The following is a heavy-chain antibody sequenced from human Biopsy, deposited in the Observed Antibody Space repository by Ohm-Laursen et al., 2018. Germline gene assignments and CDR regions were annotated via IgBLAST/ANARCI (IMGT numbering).Heavy chain of an antibody. CDR1: GGPIDSYY. Sequence: SETLSLTCTVSGGPIDSYYWSWIRQPPGKALEWIGYIYFTGRTSYNPSLKSRVTMSVNTSKNRFSLRLSSVTAADTAVYYCARDSGILNYGNFKYYHYYGMDVWGQGTKVTVSS. D-gene: IGHD4-11*01. V-gene: IGHV4-59*12. CDR3: ARDSGILNYGNFKYYHYYGMDV. CDR2: IYFTGRT. J-gene: IGHJ6*02.